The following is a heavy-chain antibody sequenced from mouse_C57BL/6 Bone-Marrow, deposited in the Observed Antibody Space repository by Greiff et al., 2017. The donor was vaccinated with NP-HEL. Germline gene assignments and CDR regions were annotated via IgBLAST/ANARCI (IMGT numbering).Heavy chain of an antibody. V-gene: IGHV7-3*01. Sequence: EVMLVESGGGLVQPGGSLSLSCAASGFTFTDYYMSWVRQPPGKALEWLGFIRNKANGYTTEYSASVKGRFTISRDNSQSILYLQLNALRAEDSATYYCARLDYVPAWFAYWGQGTLVTVSA. CDR2: IRNKANGYTT. J-gene: IGHJ3*01. CDR1: GFTFTDYY. D-gene: IGHD6-5*01. CDR3: ARLDYVPAWFAY.